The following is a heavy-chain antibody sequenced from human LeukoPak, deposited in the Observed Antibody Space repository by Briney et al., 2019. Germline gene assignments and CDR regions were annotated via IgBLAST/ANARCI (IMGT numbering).Heavy chain of an antibody. CDR3: AKDRGFYYDSSGYDY. J-gene: IGHJ4*02. V-gene: IGHV3-64*04. Sequence: GGSLRLSCSVSGFTSSTYVMHWVRQAPGKGLEYVSAISSNGDNTYYADSVKGRFTISRDNSKNTLYLQMNSLRAEDTAVYYCAKDRGFYYDSSGYDYWGQGTLVTVSS. CDR2: ISSNGDNT. CDR1: GFTSSTYV. D-gene: IGHD3-22*01.